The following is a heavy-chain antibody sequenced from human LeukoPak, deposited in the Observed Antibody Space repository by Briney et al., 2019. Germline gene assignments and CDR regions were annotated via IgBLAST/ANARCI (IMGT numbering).Heavy chain of an antibody. D-gene: IGHD5-18*01. Sequence: ASVKVSCKASGYTFTSYAMHWVRQAPGQRLEWMGWINAGNGNTKYSQKFQGRVTITRDTSASTAYMGLSSLRSEDTAVYYCARDGGHSYGYGYWGQGTLVTVSS. CDR1: GYTFTSYA. V-gene: IGHV1-3*01. CDR3: ARDGGHSYGYGY. J-gene: IGHJ4*02. CDR2: INAGNGNT.